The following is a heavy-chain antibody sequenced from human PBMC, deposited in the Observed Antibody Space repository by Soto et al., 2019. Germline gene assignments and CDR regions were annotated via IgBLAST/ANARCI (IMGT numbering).Heavy chain of an antibody. V-gene: IGHV1-69*06. Sequence: SVKVSCKASGGTFSSNPISWMRQAPGQGLEWVGGTIPTVGAGSYAQRFQGRVTITAGKSTNTAYMELSNLRPEDTAVYYCARRQSNGYNRYFDSWGQGTLVTVSS. CDR3: ARRQSNGYNRYFDS. CDR1: GGTFSSNP. D-gene: IGHD5-12*01. J-gene: IGHJ4*02. CDR2: TIPTVGAG.